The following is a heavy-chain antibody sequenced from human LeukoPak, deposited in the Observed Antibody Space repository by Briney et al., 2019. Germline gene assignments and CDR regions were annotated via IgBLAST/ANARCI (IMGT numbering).Heavy chain of an antibody. Sequence: GASVKVPCKASGYTFTSYGISWVRQAPGQGREWMGWISAYNGNTNYAQKLQGRVTITTDTVTGPAHLELRSVRSDDTAVYYCARVHSSGYYWDFDYWGQGTLVTVSS. CDR1: GYTFTSYG. CDR2: ISAYNGNT. J-gene: IGHJ4*02. V-gene: IGHV1-18*01. CDR3: ARVHSSGYYWDFDY. D-gene: IGHD3-22*01.